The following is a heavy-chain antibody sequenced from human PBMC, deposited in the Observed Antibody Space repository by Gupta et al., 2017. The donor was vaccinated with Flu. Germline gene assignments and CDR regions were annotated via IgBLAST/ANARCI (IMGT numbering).Heavy chain of an antibody. CDR1: GYTFTSYY. CDR3: ARDQHYYDSSGYYLYGDAFDI. J-gene: IGHJ3*02. D-gene: IGHD3-22*01. V-gene: IGHV1-46*01. CDR2: INPSGGST. Sequence: QVQLVQSGAEVKKPGASVKVSCKASGYTFTSYYMHWVRQAPGQGLEWMGIINPSGGSTSYAQKFQGRVTMTRDTSTSTVYMELSSLRSEDTAVYYCARDQHYYDSSGYYLYGDAFDIWGPGTMVTVSA.